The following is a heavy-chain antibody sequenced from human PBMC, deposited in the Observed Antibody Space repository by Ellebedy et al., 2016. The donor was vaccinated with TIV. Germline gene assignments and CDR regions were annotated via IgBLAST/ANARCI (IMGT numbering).Heavy chain of an antibody. J-gene: IGHJ4*02. CDR2: ITSKAYGETT. D-gene: IGHD3-10*01. Sequence: GGSLRLSCTASGFTLGDYDMSWFRQAPGKGLEWVGCITSKAYGETTAYAASVKGRFALSRDDSKSIAYLQMNSLKTEDTAIYYCTRNWRGLDYWGQGTLVTVSS. V-gene: IGHV3-49*03. CDR1: GFTLGDYD. CDR3: TRNWRGLDY.